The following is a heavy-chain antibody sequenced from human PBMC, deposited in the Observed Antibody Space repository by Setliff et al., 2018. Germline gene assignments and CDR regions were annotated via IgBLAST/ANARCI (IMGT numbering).Heavy chain of an antibody. CDR3: ARQAVAGNDAFDI. V-gene: IGHV5-51*01. D-gene: IGHD6-19*01. Sequence: LGESLKISCKGSGYSFTSYWIGWVRQMPGKGLEWMGIIYPGDSDTRYSPSFQGQVTISADKSISTAYLQWSSLKASDTAMYYCARQAVAGNDAFDIWGHGTMVTVSS. J-gene: IGHJ3*02. CDR2: IYPGDSDT. CDR1: GYSFTSYW.